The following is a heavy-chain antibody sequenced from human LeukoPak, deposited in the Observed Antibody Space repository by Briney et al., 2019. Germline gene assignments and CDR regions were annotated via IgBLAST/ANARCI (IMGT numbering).Heavy chain of an antibody. J-gene: IGHJ4*02. V-gene: IGHV1-8*01. CDR1: GYTFTSYD. CDR2: MNPNSGNT. Sequence: ASVKVSCTASGYTFTSYDFNWVRQATGQGLEWMGWMNPNSGNTGYAQKFQGRVTMTRNTSISTAYMELSSLRSEDTAVYYCARRIRSVGLPFDYWGQGTLVTVSS. CDR3: ARRIRSVGLPFDY. D-gene: IGHD5-12*01.